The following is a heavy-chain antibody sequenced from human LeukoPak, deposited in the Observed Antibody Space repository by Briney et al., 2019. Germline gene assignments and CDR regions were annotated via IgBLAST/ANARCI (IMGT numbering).Heavy chain of an antibody. Sequence: GSLRLSCAASGFTFSSYWMSWVRQAPGKGLEWVANIKQDGSEKYYVDSVKGRFTISRDNSKNTVYLQMNSLRGEDTAVYYCAKGRGGNYMDVWGKGTTVTVSS. CDR1: GFTFSSYW. D-gene: IGHD3-10*01. CDR2: IKQDGSEK. CDR3: AKGRGGNYMDV. V-gene: IGHV3-7*03. J-gene: IGHJ6*03.